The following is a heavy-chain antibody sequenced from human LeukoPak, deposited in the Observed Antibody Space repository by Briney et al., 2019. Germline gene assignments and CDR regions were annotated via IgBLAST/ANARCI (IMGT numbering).Heavy chain of an antibody. J-gene: IGHJ3*02. CDR2: ISGSGGST. D-gene: IGHD3-22*01. CDR3: AKGLVFGYYYDSSGYSGAFDI. Sequence: GGSLRLPCAASGFTFSSYAMSWVRQAPGKGLEWVSAISGSGGSTYYADSVKGRFTISRDNSKNTLYLQMNSLRAEDTAVYYCAKGLVFGYYYDSSGYSGAFDIWGQGTMVTVSS. CDR1: GFTFSSYA. V-gene: IGHV3-23*01.